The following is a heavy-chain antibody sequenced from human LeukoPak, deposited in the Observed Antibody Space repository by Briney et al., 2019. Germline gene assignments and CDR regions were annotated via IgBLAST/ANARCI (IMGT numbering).Heavy chain of an antibody. J-gene: IGHJ3*02. CDR3: ARGRDGALDAFDI. D-gene: IGHD5-24*01. Sequence: SQTLSLTCTVSGGSISSGSYYWSWIRQPPGKGLEWIGYIYYSGSTNYNPSLKSRVTISVDTSKNQFSLKLSSVTAADTAVYYCARGRDGALDAFDIWGQGTMVTVSS. V-gene: IGHV4-61*01. CDR1: GGSISSGSYY. CDR2: IYYSGST.